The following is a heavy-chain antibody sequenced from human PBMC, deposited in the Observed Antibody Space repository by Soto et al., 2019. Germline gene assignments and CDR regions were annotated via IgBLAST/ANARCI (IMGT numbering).Heavy chain of an antibody. J-gene: IGHJ4*02. D-gene: IGHD3-22*01. CDR1: GFTFSSYG. Sequence: PGGSLRLSCAASGFTFSSYGMHWVRQAPGKGLEWVAVISYDGSNKYYADSVKGRFTISRDNSKNTLYLQKNGLGAEDTAVYYCAKGGGGYDFFGYYYDSSGYTGYYFDYWGQGTLVTVSS. V-gene: IGHV3-30*18. CDR2: ISYDGSNK. CDR3: AKGGGGYDFFGYYYDSSGYTGYYFDY.